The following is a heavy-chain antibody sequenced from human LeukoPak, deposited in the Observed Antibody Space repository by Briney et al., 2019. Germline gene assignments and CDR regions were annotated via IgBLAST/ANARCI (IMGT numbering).Heavy chain of an antibody. CDR3: AKSRSSSISCYNY. CDR1: GFTFSNYA. J-gene: IGHJ4*02. D-gene: IGHD2-2*02. CDR2: ISGSGGST. Sequence: GGSLRLSCAASGFTFSNYAMSWVRQAPGKGLEWVSDISGSGGSTYYTDSVKGRFTISRDNSNSTLYLQMNSLGADDTAVYYCAKSRSSSISCYNYWGQGTLVTVSS. V-gene: IGHV3-23*01.